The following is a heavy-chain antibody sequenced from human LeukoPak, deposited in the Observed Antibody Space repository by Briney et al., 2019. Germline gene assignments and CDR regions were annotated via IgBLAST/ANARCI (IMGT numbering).Heavy chain of an antibody. CDR3: AKDPIPRLRYFDWDFDY. CDR1: GFTFRNYV. Sequence: GGSLRLSCAASGFTFRNYVIHWVRQAPGKGLEWVAVTSSDLNVELYADSVKGRFTISRDNSRSTLYLQMNSLRAEDTAVYYCAKDPIPRLRYFDWDFDYWGQGTLVTVSS. D-gene: IGHD3-9*01. J-gene: IGHJ4*02. V-gene: IGHV3-30*18. CDR2: TSSDLNVE.